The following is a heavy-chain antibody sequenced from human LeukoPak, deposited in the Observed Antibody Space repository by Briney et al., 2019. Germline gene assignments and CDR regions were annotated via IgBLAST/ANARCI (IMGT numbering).Heavy chain of an antibody. CDR2: IIPILGIA. Sequence: SVKVSCKASGGTFSSYAINWVLQAPGQWLEWMGRIIPILGIANYAQKFQGRVTITADKSTSTAYMELSSLRSEDTAVYYCAREVEMATISGYYYYGMDVWGQGTTVTVSS. V-gene: IGHV1-69*04. CDR3: AREVEMATISGYYYYGMDV. J-gene: IGHJ6*02. D-gene: IGHD5-24*01. CDR1: GGTFSSYA.